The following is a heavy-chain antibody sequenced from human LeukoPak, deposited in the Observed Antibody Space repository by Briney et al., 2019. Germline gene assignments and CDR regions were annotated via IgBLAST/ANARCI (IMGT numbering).Heavy chain of an antibody. CDR1: GGTFSSYA. D-gene: IGHD5-12*01. CDR3: ARAQGEVATIHNYYYMDV. V-gene: IGHV1-69*05. J-gene: IGHJ6*03. Sequence: GASVKVSCKASGGTFSSYAISWVRQAPGQGLEWMGGIIPIFGTANYAQKFQGRVTITTDESTSTAYMELSSLRSEDTAVYYCARAQGEVATIHNYYYMDVWGKGTTVTVSS. CDR2: IIPIFGTA.